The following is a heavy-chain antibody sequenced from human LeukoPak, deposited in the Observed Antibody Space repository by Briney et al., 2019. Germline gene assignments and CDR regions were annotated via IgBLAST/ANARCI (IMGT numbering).Heavy chain of an antibody. CDR2: IYYSGST. CDR3: ASLSSGYDTPSYYYYYGMDV. V-gene: IGHV4-39*01. Sequence: PSETLSLTCTVSGGSISSSSYYWGWIRQPPGKGLEWIGSIYYSGSTYYNPSLKSRVTISVDTSKNQFSLKLSSVTAADTAVYYCASLSSGYDTPSYYYYYGMDVWDQGTTVTVSS. CDR1: GGSISSSSYY. D-gene: IGHD5-12*01. J-gene: IGHJ6*02.